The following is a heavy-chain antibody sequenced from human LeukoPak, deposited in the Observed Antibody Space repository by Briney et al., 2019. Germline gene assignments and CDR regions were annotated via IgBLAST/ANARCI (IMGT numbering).Heavy chain of an antibody. V-gene: IGHV1-2*02. CDR1: GYTFTDYY. Sequence: ASVRVSCKASGYTFTDYYVHWVRQAPGQGLEWMGCITPNSDGTEYTQKFQGRVTMTRDTSISTAYMELSRLRSDDTAVYYCASGDYSGTKPDPLDMWGQGTLVTVSS. D-gene: IGHD1-26*01. CDR3: ASGDYSGTKPDPLDM. J-gene: IGHJ3*02. CDR2: ITPNSDGT.